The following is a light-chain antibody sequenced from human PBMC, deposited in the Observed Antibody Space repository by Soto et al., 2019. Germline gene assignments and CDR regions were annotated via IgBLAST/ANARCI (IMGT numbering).Light chain of an antibody. Sequence: EIVLTQSPGTLSLSPGERATLSCRASQSVRSYLDWYQQKPGQAPRLLIYNASTRATIIPARFSGSAAGTDFTLIISSLEPEDFAVYYCQQRSNWPLPFGGGTQVEI. CDR2: NAS. V-gene: IGKV3-11*01. J-gene: IGKJ4*01. CDR1: QSVRSY. CDR3: QQRSNWPLP.